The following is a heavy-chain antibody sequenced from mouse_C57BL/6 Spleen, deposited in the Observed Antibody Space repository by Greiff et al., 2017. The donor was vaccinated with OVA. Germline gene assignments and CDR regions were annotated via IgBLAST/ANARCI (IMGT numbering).Heavy chain of an antibody. CDR3: ARSPSGGPSAMDY. CDR1: GYTFTSYW. Sequence: QVQLQQPGAELVKPGASVKMSCKASGYTFTSYWITWVKQRPGQGLEWIGDIYPGSGSTNYNEKFKSKATLTVDTSSSTAYMQLSSLTSEDSAVYDGARSPSGGPSAMDYWGQGTSVTVSS. CDR2: IYPGSGST. J-gene: IGHJ4*01. D-gene: IGHD3-1*01. V-gene: IGHV1-55*01.